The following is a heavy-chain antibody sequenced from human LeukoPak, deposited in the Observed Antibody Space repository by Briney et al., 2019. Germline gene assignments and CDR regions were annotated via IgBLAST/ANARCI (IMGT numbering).Heavy chain of an antibody. CDR1: GYTITELS. Sequence: ASVKVSCKVSGYTITELSMHWVRQAPGKGLEWMGGFDPEDGETIYAQKFQGRVTMTEDTSTDTAYMELSSLRSEDTAVYYCATLTVTTDLYYFDYWGQGTLVTVSS. J-gene: IGHJ4*02. CDR2: FDPEDGET. D-gene: IGHD4-17*01. V-gene: IGHV1-24*01. CDR3: ATLTVTTDLYYFDY.